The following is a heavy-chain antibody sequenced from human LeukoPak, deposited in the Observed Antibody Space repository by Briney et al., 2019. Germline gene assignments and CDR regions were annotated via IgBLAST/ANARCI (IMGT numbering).Heavy chain of an antibody. CDR2: TYYSGST. V-gene: IGHV4-59*11. Sequence: SETLSLTCTVSGGSISSHYWNWIRQPPGKGLEWIGYTYYSGSTNYNPSLKSRVTISVDTSKNQFSLKLSSVTAADTAVYYCARETTVVTPGRSDVFDIWGQGTMVTVSS. J-gene: IGHJ3*02. CDR3: ARETTVVTPGRSDVFDI. CDR1: GGSISSHY. D-gene: IGHD4-23*01.